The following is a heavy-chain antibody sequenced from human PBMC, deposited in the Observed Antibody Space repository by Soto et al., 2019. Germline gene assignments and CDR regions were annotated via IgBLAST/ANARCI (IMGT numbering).Heavy chain of an antibody. CDR2: ITSSGDST. V-gene: IGHV3-48*02. CDR1: GFRFSDYS. D-gene: IGHD4-17*01. J-gene: IGHJ4*02. CDR3: ARLPKGSTVTS. Sequence: DVQLLESGGGSVHPGGSLRLACAGSGFRFSDYSMNWVRQAPGKGLEWVSYITSSGDSTYYADSVKGRFTVSRDNDKNSLFLQMNGLRDEDTAVYYCARLPKGSTVTSWGQGTLVTVSS.